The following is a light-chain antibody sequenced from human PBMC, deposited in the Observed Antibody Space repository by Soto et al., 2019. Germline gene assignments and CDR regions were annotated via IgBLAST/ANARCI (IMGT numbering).Light chain of an antibody. CDR3: QQRSNWPPRT. J-gene: IGKJ1*01. V-gene: IGKV3D-20*02. CDR2: GAS. CDR1: QSVSSNH. Sequence: DIVLTQSPGTLSLSPGEGATLYCRASQSVSSNHLAWYQQKPGQAPRLLIYGASSRATGIPDRFSGSGSGTDFTLTISSLEPEDFAVYYCQQRSNWPPRTFGQGTKVDI.